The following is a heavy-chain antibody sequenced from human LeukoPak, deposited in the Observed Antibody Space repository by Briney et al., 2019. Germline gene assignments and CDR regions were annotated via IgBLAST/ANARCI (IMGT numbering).Heavy chain of an antibody. Sequence: ASVKVSCKASGYTFTGYYMHWVRQAPGQGLEWMGWINPNTGGTNFAQKFPGRVTLTRDTSISTAYMELSSLISDDPAVYYCAVRPSQQDYWGQGTLVTVSS. CDR1: GYTFTGYY. J-gene: IGHJ4*02. V-gene: IGHV1-2*02. CDR2: INPNTGGT. CDR3: AVRPSQQDY. D-gene: IGHD6-13*01.